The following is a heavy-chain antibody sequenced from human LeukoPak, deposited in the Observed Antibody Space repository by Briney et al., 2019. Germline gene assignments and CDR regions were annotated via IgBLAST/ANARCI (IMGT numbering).Heavy chain of an antibody. J-gene: IGHJ5*02. CDR3: ARLHGSGGSVYDWFDP. CDR1: GYSFTSYW. Sequence: GESLRISCKDSGYSFTSYWIGWVRQMPGKGLEWMGIIYPGDSDTRYSPSFQGQVTISADKSISTAYLQWSSLKASDTAMYYCARLHGSGGSVYDWFDPWGQGTLVTVSS. CDR2: IYPGDSDT. D-gene: IGHD3-10*01. V-gene: IGHV5-51*01.